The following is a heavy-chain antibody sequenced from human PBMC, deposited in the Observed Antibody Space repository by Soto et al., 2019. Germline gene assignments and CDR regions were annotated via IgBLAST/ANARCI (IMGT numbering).Heavy chain of an antibody. J-gene: IGHJ4*02. CDR1: GFTFSSYA. D-gene: IGHD3-22*01. CDR2: ISYDGSNK. V-gene: IGHV3-30-3*01. CDR3: ARDLYYDSSGNGY. Sequence: QVQLVESGGGVVQPGRSLRLSCAASGFTFSSYAMHWVRQAPGTGLEWVAVISYDGSNKYYADSVKGRFTISRDNSKNTLYLQMNSLRAEDTAVYYCARDLYYDSSGNGYWGQGTLVTVSS.